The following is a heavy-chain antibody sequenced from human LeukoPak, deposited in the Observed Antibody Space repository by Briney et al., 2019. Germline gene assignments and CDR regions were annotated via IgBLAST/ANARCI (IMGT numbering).Heavy chain of an antibody. D-gene: IGHD3-10*01. V-gene: IGHV4-59*01. CDR1: GGSISSYY. Sequence: SETLSLTCTVSGGSISSYYWSWIRQPPGKGLEWIGYVYYSGSTNYNPSLKSRVTISVDTSKNQFSLKLSSVTAAGTGVYYCARYYYGSGSQEFDYWGQGTLVTVSS. CDR3: ARYYYGSGSQEFDY. CDR2: VYYSGST. J-gene: IGHJ4*02.